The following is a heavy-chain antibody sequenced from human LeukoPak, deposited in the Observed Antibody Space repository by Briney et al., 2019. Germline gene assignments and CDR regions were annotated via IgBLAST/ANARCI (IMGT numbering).Heavy chain of an antibody. J-gene: IGHJ4*02. CDR3: ARGPSGYHNT. CDR2: ISYDGSNK. D-gene: IGHD5-12*01. CDR1: VFTFSSYA. Sequence: GGSLRLSCAASVFTFSSYAMRWVRQAPGKGLEWVALISYDGSNKYYADSVKGRLTISRDNSKNTLYLQMNSLRDEDTAVYYCARGPSGYHNTGGQGPLVTVSS. V-gene: IGHV3-30*03.